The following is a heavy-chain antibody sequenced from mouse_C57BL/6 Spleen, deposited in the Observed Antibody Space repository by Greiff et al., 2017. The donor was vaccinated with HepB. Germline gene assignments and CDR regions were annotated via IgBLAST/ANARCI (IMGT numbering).Heavy chain of an antibody. CDR2: IDPETGGT. V-gene: IGHV1-15*01. CDR3: TREGPTMVYFDY. CDR1: GYTFTDYE. J-gene: IGHJ2*01. Sequence: QVQLKESGAELVRPGASVTLSCKASGYTFTDYEMHWVKQTPVHGLEWIGAIDPETGGTAYNQKFKGKAILTADKSSSTAYMELRSLTSEDSAVYYCTREGPTMVYFDYWGQGTTLTVSS. D-gene: IGHD2-9*01.